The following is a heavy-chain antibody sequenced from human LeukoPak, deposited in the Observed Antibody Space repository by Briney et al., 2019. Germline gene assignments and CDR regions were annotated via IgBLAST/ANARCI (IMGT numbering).Heavy chain of an antibody. CDR2: IWFDGSDK. D-gene: IGHD6-13*01. Sequence: PGGTLRLSCAASGFAFSNYGMHWVRHAPAKGLEWVAVIWFDGSDKYYVDSVKGRFTISRDSSKNTLSLQMNSLRAEDTAVYYCARYRAAPNYFDFWGQGTLVTVSS. J-gene: IGHJ4*02. CDR1: GFAFSNYG. CDR3: ARYRAAPNYFDF. V-gene: IGHV3-33*01.